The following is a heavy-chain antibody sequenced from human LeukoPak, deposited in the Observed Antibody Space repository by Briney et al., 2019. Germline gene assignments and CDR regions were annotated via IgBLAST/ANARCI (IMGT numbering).Heavy chain of an antibody. Sequence: GGSLRLSCAASGFTFSSYAMSWVRQAPGKGLEWVSAISGSGGSTYYADSVKGRFTISRDNSKNTLYLQMNSLRAEDTAVYYCAKEGRQYYYDSSGYYGGDYWGQGTLVTVSS. D-gene: IGHD3-22*01. J-gene: IGHJ4*02. CDR3: AKEGRQYYYDSSGYYGGDY. V-gene: IGHV3-23*01. CDR2: ISGSGGST. CDR1: GFTFSSYA.